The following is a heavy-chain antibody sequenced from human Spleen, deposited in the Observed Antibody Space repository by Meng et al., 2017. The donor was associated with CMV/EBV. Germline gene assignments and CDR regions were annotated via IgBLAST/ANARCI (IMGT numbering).Heavy chain of an antibody. CDR1: GYTFTSYG. Sequence: ASVKVSCKASGYTFTSYGISWVRQAPGQGLEWMGWISAYSGNTNYAQKLQGRVTMTTDTSTSTAYMELRSLRSDDTAVYYCARDWECLDRSDVFDIWGQGTMVTVSS. J-gene: IGHJ3*02. V-gene: IGHV1-18*01. CDR2: ISAYSGNT. CDR3: ARDWECLDRSDVFDI. D-gene: IGHD3-9*01.